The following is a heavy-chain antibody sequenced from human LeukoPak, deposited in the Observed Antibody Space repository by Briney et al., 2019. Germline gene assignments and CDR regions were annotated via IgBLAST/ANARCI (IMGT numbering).Heavy chain of an antibody. CDR2: ISAYNGNT. D-gene: IGHD4-17*01. V-gene: IGHV1-18*01. J-gene: IGHJ4*02. CDR1: GYKFSGYG. Sequence: ASVKVSCKASGYKFSGYGITWVRQAPGQGLEWMGWISAYNGNTKNAQKFQGRVTMTTDTSTSTAYMELSSLRSDDTAVYYCARPGLSYGDNGFFFDCWGQGTLVTVSS. CDR3: ARPGLSYGDNGFFFDC.